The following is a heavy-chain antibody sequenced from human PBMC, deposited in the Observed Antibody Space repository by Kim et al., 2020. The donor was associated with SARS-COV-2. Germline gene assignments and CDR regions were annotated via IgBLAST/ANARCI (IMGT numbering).Heavy chain of an antibody. J-gene: IGHJ4*01. D-gene: IGHD2-2*01. CDR3: ARGECTSTSCLDY. Sequence: FEKGRFTISRDNAKKTRFLQRNSLSVEDTAVYYCARGECTSTSCLDYWGHGTLVTVSS. V-gene: IGHV3-74*01.